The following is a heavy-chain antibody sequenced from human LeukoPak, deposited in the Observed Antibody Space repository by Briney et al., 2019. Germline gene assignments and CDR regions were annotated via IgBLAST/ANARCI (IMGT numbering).Heavy chain of an antibody. J-gene: IGHJ4*02. V-gene: IGHV1-2*02. D-gene: IGHD6-19*01. CDR3: ARFRSSGWYSLDY. CDR2: INPNSGGT. CDR1: GYTSTDYY. Sequence: GASVKVSCKASGYTSTDYYMHWVRQAPGQGLEWMGWINPNSGGTNYAQKFQGRVTMTRDTSTNTAYMELSRLTSDDTAVYYCARFRSSGWYSLDYWGQGTLVTVSS.